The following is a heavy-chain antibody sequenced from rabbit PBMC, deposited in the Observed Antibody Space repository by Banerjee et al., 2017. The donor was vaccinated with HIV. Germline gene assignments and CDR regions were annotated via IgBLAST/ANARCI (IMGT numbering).Heavy chain of an antibody. CDR1: GFDFSSYG. Sequence: QQQLEESGGGLVKPGGTLTLSCKASGFDFSSYGVSWVRQAPGKGLEWIGYIDLVFGSTYYASSVNGRFTISSHNAQNTLYLQLNSLTAADTATYFCARDLYYDDYGDFRLWGPGTLVTVS. CDR2: IDLVFGST. J-gene: IGHJ4*01. V-gene: IGHV1S47*01. D-gene: IGHD2-1*01. CDR3: ARDLYYDDYGDFRL.